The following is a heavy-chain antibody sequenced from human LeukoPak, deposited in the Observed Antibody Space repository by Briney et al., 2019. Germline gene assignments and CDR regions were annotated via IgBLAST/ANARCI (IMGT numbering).Heavy chain of an antibody. CDR2: IYYSGST. V-gene: IGHV4-59*01. D-gene: IGHD6-6*01. Sequence: PSETLSLTCAVSGGSFSGYYWSWIRQPPGKGLEWIGYIYYSGSTNYNPSLKSRVTISVDTSKNQFSLKLSSVTAADTAVHYCARQWSSSSGYYYYYMDVWGEGTTVTVSS. CDR1: GGSFSGYY. J-gene: IGHJ6*03. CDR3: ARQWSSSSGYYYYYMDV.